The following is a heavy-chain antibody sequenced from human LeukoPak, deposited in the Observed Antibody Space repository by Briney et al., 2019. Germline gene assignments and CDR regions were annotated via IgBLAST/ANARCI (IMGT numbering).Heavy chain of an antibody. D-gene: IGHD3-3*02. J-gene: IGHJ5*02. V-gene: IGHV3-23*01. Sequence: GGSLRLSCAASGFSFNNYAMTWVRQAPGKGLEWVSVISGGGGSTYYADSVKGRFTISRDNSQNTLYLQMKSLRVADTAVYYCAKIERASHFWSDYHNWWGWFDPWGQGTLVTVSS. CDR3: AKIERASHFWSDYHNWWGWFDP. CDR1: GFSFNNYA. CDR2: ISGGGGST.